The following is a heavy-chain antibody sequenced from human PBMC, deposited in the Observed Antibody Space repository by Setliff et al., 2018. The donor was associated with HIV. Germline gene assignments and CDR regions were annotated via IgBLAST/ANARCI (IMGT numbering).Heavy chain of an antibody. J-gene: IGHJ4*02. Sequence: PSETLSLTCGVSSGSINGYHWSWVRQAPGRGLEWIGYIYHSGSTYYNPSLKSRVTISVDTSKNQFSLKLSSVTAADTAVYYCARRSGFALDYWGQGTLVTVSS. CDR2: IYHSGST. V-gene: IGHV4-59*04. CDR1: SGSINGYH. CDR3: ARRSGFALDY. D-gene: IGHD5-12*01.